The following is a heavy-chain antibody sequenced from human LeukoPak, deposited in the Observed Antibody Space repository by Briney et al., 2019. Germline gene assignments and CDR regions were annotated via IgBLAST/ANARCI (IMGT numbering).Heavy chain of an antibody. J-gene: IGHJ4*02. CDR2: INPNSGGT. V-gene: IGHV1-2*02. Sequence: ASVKVSCKASGYTFTGYYMHWVRQAPGQGLEWMGWINPNSGGTNYAQKFQGRVTMTRDTSISTAYMELSRLRSDDTAVYYCARGPQITIFGVGLLFDYWGQGTLVTVSS. CDR1: GYTFTGYY. CDR3: ARGPQITIFGVGLLFDY. D-gene: IGHD3-3*01.